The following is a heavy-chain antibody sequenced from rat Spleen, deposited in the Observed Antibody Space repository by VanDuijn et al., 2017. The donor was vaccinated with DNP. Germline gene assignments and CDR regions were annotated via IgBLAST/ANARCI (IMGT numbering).Heavy chain of an antibody. Sequence: EVQLVESGGGLVQPGRSLRLSCASSGFTFSDYAMAWVRQSPKKDLEWVATIIYDGTTTYYRDSVKGRFTISRDNAKNTLILQMDSLRSEDTATYYCATSGYGYDGYPFAYWGQGTLVTVSS. D-gene: IGHD1-12*03. CDR3: ATSGYGYDGYPFAY. J-gene: IGHJ3*01. CDR2: IIYDGTTT. CDR1: GFTFSDYA. V-gene: IGHV5-7*01.